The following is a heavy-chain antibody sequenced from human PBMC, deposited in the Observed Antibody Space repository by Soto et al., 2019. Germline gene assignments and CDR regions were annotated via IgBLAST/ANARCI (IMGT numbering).Heavy chain of an antibody. V-gene: IGHV1-8*01. Sequence: QVQLVQSGAEVKKPGASVKVSCKASGYTFSSYDINWVRQATGQGLEWMGWMNHNSGNTGYAQKFQGRVTMTRNTSISTAYMELSSLRSEDTAVYYWARETGYCSGGSCYSSVPHRVLCYWGQGALVTGSS. D-gene: IGHD2-15*01. J-gene: IGHJ4*02. CDR2: MNHNSGNT. CDR3: ARETGYCSGGSCYSSVPHRVLCY. CDR1: GYTFSSYD.